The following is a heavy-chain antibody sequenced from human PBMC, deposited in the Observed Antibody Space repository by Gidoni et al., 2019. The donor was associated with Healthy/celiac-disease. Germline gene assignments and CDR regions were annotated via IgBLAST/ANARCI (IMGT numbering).Heavy chain of an antibody. CDR2: IYYSGST. Sequence: QVQLQASGPGLVKPSETLSLTCIVSGGSISSYYWSWIRQPPGKGLEWIGYIYYSGSTNYNPSLMSRVTISVDTSKNQFSLKLSSVTAADTAVYYCARARARRALDYWGQGTLVTVSS. CDR1: GGSISSYY. V-gene: IGHV4-59*01. J-gene: IGHJ4*02. CDR3: ARARARRALDY.